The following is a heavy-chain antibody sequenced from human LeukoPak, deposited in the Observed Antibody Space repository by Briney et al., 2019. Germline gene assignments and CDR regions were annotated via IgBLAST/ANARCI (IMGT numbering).Heavy chain of an antibody. V-gene: IGHV3-21*01. CDR3: AREVSYYDSSGYPPIDWFDP. CDR1: GFTFSSYS. D-gene: IGHD3-22*01. Sequence: PGGSLRLSCAASGFTFSSYSMNWVRQAPGKGLEWVSSISSSSSYIYYADSVKGRFTISRDNAKNSLYLQMNSLRAEDTAVYYCAREVSYYDSSGYPPIDWFDPWDQGTLVTVSS. CDR2: ISSSSSYI. J-gene: IGHJ5*02.